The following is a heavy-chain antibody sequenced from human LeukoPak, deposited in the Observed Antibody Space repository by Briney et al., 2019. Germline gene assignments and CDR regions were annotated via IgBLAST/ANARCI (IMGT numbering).Heavy chain of an antibody. CDR3: ARRGYHDYSGFYY. D-gene: IGHD1-26*01. CDR2: ISGSSGGI. J-gene: IGHJ4*02. CDR1: EFTFRSYS. V-gene: IGHV3-21*04. Sequence: GGSLRLSCAASEFTFRSYSMHWVRQAPGKGLEWVSSISGSSGGIYYADSVKGRFTISRDTSKNSLYLQMNSLRADDTALYYCARRGYHDYSGFYYWGQGTLVTVSS.